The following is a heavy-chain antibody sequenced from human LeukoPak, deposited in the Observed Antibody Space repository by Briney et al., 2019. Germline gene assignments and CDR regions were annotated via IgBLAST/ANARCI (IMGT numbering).Heavy chain of an antibody. D-gene: IGHD1-26*01. CDR1: GFTFSSYG. V-gene: IGHV3-30*03. J-gene: IGHJ4*02. Sequence: PGGSLRLSCAASGFTFSSYGMHWVRQAPGKGLEWVAVISYDGSNKYYADSVKGRFTISRDNSKNTLYLQMNSLRAEDTAVYYCARLDSGSYLDYWGQGTLVNVSS. CDR2: ISYDGSNK. CDR3: ARLDSGSYLDY.